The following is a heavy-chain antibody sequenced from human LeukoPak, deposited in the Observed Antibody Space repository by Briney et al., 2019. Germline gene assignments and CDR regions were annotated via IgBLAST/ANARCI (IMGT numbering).Heavy chain of an antibody. Sequence: QPGGSLRLSCAASGFTFSTYGMHWVRRPPGKGLEWVAGISYDGDNEYYADSVKGRFTISRDNSENTQYLQMNSLRPEDTAVYYCAKGISATFTHTTSAGAYFQHWGQGTLVTVSS. D-gene: IGHD2-15*01. J-gene: IGHJ1*01. CDR1: GFTFSTYG. CDR2: ISYDGDNE. CDR3: AKGISATFTHTTSAGAYFQH. V-gene: IGHV3-30*18.